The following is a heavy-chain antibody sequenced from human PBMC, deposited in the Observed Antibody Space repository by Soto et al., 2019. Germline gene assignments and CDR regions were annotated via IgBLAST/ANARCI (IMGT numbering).Heavy chain of an antibody. J-gene: IGHJ4*02. CDR3: ASRGKTNPRQYYFDY. CDR1: GGSFSGYY. Sequence: SETLSLTCAVYGGSFSGYYWSWIRQPPGKGLEWIGEINHSGSTNYNPSLKSRVTISVARAKNQFSLKLGSVTAADTAVYYCASRGKTNPRQYYFDYWGQGTLVTVSS. CDR2: INHSGST. D-gene: IGHD1-1*01. V-gene: IGHV4-34*01.